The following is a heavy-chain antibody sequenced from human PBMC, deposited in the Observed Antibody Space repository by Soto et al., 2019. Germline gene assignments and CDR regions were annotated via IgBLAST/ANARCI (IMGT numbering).Heavy chain of an antibody. CDR1: AYSFSDYY. J-gene: IGHJ5*02. CDR3: ARHHGPTTSENWFDP. D-gene: IGHD5-12*01. Sequence: GASVKVSCKASAYSFSDYYISWVRQAPGQGLEWMGWISTYSGDTKYAQKFQGRVTMTTDTSTTTAYLELRSLRSDDTAVYYCARHHGPTTSENWFDPWGQGTLVTVSS. V-gene: IGHV1-18*04. CDR2: ISTYSGDT.